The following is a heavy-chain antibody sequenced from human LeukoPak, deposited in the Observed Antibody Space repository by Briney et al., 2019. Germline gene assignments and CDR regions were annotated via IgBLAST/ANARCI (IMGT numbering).Heavy chain of an antibody. V-gene: IGHV3-21*01. CDR2: ISGSSIYT. D-gene: IGHD7-27*01. CDR3: ARSYLTGDRSVFDI. CDR1: GVTFSSYS. J-gene: IGHJ3*02. Sequence: GGSLRLSCAASGVTFSSYSMNWVRQAPGKGLEWVSSISGSSIYTYYADSVKGRFTISRDNAKNSLYLQMNSLRAEDTAAYYCARSYLTGDRSVFDIWGQGTMVTVSS.